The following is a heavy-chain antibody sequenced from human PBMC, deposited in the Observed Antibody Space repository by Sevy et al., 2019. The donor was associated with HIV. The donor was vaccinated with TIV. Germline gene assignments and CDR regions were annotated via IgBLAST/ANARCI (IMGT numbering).Heavy chain of an antibody. CDR2: MYHSGLI. V-gene: IGHV4-59*01. CDR3: ARMNYHGSAPESWFDP. J-gene: IGHJ5*02. CDR1: GGSTSSSY. Sequence: SETLSLTCTVSGGSTSSSYWTWIRQPPGKRLEWIGYMYHSGLINYNPSLKSRLTLSIDTSKNQFSLKLSAVTAADTAVYYCARMNYHGSAPESWFDPWGLGAQVTVSS. D-gene: IGHD3-10*01.